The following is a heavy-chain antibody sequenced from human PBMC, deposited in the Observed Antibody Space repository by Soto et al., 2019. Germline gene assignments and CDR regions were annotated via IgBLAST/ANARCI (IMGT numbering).Heavy chain of an antibody. V-gene: IGHV4-39*01. Sequence: QLQLQESGPGLVKPSETLSVTCSVSGDSIGTINYYWGWLRQPPGKGPKWIGSIYYSGSTHYNPSLRGRVTISVDTSKNQFSLRLSSVTAADTAVYYCARHPGYTVPTVYATHYFDDWGQGVLVTVSS. CDR3: ARHPGYTVPTVYATHYFDD. CDR1: GDSIGTINYY. D-gene: IGHD2-8*01. J-gene: IGHJ4*02. CDR2: IYYSGST.